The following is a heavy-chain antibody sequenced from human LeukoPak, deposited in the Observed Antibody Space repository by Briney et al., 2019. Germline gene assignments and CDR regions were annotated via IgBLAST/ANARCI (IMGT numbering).Heavy chain of an antibody. CDR3: ARGSGAYFDY. V-gene: IGHV3-23*01. CDR2: TSGSGGTM. J-gene: IGHJ4*02. CDR1: AFTFSSKG. Sequence: GGSRRPSSAVSAFTFSSKGMRCDSQAERKGLEWVSATSGSGGTMLYADSVKGRFTISRYNSRNTVSLQMQNLKAEDADIYYCARGSGAYFDYWGLGTLVIVSS. D-gene: IGHD3-10*01.